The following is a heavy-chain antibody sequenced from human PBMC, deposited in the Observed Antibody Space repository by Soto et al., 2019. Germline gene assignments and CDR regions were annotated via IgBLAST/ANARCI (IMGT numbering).Heavy chain of an antibody. J-gene: IGHJ6*02. CDR2: INHSGST. V-gene: IGHV4-34*01. CDR3: ARGRITMVRGVITHYYHYGMDV. Sequence: SETLSLTCAVYGGSFSGYYWSWIRQPPGKGLEWIGEINHSGSTNYNPSLKSRVTISVDTSKNQFSLKLSSVTAADTAVYYCARGRITMVRGVITHYYHYGMDVWGQGTTVTVSS. D-gene: IGHD3-10*01. CDR1: GGSFSGYY.